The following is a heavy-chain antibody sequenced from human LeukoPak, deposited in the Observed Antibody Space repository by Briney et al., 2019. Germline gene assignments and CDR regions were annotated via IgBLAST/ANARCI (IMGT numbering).Heavy chain of an antibody. V-gene: IGHV3-23*01. D-gene: IGHD1-26*01. CDR2: ISSTGGTT. Sequence: GGSLRLSCAASGLTFSSYGMSWVRQAPGKGLEWVSSISSTGGTTYYADSVKGRFTISRDNSKNTLYLQMNSLRAEDTAVYYCASDPVGYWGQGTLVTVSS. CDR1: GLTFSSYG. CDR3: ASDPVGY. J-gene: IGHJ4*02.